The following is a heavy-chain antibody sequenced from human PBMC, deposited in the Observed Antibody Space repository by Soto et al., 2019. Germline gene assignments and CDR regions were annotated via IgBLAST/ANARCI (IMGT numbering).Heavy chain of an antibody. V-gene: IGHV1-69*13. CDR1: RGTFSTYH. D-gene: IGHD6-6*01. Sequence: ASVKVSCKASRGTFSTYHYRWVRQAPGQGLEWMGGIIPIFGTANYAQKFQGRVTITADESTSTAYMELSSLRSEDTAVYYRARDPEVEAARYFEYWGQGTLVPVSP. CDR3: ARDPEVEAARYFEY. J-gene: IGHJ4*02. CDR2: IIPIFGTA.